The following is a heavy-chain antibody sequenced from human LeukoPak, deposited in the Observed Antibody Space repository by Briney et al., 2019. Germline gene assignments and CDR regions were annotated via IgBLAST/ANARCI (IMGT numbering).Heavy chain of an antibody. Sequence: SETLSLTCTVSGGSISSGGYYWSWIRQHPGKGLEWIGYIYYSGSTYYNPSLKSRVTISVDTSKNQFSLKLSSVTAADTAVYYCAREGVVPASRTGLPDYWGQGTLVTVSS. D-gene: IGHD2-2*01. CDR2: IYYSGST. V-gene: IGHV4-31*03. J-gene: IGHJ4*02. CDR1: GGSISSGGYY. CDR3: AREGVVPASRTGLPDY.